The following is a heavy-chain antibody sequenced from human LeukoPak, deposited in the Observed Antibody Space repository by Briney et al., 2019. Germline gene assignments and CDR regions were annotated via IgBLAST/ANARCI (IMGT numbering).Heavy chain of an antibody. Sequence: PGGSLRLSCAASRFTFSSYGMHWVRQAPNKGLEWVAVIWYDGSNKYYADSVQGRFTISRDNSKNTVYLQMNSLRAEDTAVYYCAGDPGGINSYWGQGTLVTVSS. CDR1: RFTFSSYG. CDR2: IWYDGSNK. CDR3: AGDPGGINSY. V-gene: IGHV3-33*01. D-gene: IGHD1-26*01. J-gene: IGHJ4*02.